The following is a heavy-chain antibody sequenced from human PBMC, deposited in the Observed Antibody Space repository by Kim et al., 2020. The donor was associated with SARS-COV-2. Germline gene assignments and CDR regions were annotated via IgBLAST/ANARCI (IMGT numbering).Heavy chain of an antibody. CDR2: IREDGSEK. Sequence: GGSLRLSCVVSGFSFSSYWMSWVRQAPGTGLEWVANIREDGSEKNYVDSVKGRFTISRDNAKTSLYLQMDNLRAEDTATYFCVRGGWSFSLWGRGALVTVSS. CDR1: GFSFSSYW. V-gene: IGHV3-7*01. CDR3: VRGGWSFSL. J-gene: IGHJ2*01.